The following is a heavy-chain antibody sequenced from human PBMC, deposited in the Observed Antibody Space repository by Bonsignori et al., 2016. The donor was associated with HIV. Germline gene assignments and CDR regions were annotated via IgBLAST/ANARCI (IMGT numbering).Heavy chain of an antibody. CDR1: GYTFSDYF. V-gene: IGHV1-2*02. CDR2: INPDSGDT. Sequence: QVHLVQSGAEVKKPGASVKVSCEASGYTFSDYFMHWVRLAPGQGLEWMGWINPDSGDTKYAPKFQGRVTMTGDTSLSIAYLELSRLTSDDTAFYYCATIKSGLFRTGDSWGQGTLV. J-gene: IGHJ5*01. D-gene: IGHD1-14*01. CDR3: ATIKSGLFRTGDS.